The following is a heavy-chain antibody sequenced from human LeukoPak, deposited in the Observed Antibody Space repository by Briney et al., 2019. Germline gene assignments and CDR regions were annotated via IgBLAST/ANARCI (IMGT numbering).Heavy chain of an antibody. V-gene: IGHV4-59*12. CDR2: IYGSGST. J-gene: IGHJ6*02. CDR3: ARVFTLGARPSGDFYYGMDV. D-gene: IGHD6-6*01. Sequence: SETLSLTCRASRGTFSTYSWSWVRQPPGEGLEWIGYIYGSGSTKYNPSLKSRVPISRDTSKNQFSLKLRSVTAADTAVYDCARVFTLGARPSGDFYYGMDVWGQGTTV. CDR1: RGTFSTYS.